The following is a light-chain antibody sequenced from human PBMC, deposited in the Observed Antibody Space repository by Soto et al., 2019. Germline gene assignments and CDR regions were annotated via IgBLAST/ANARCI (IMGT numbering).Light chain of an antibody. Sequence: QSALTQPASVSGSPGQSGTISCTGPRSDIGDSNFISWYQHSPGKAPRLLISVVNNPPSGLSKRFSGSKTGNTASLTISGLLDDDEADYFCASFISGTSLVFGSGTNVTVL. CDR3: ASFISGTSLV. CDR2: VVN. V-gene: IGLV2-14*01. J-gene: IGLJ1*01. CDR1: RSDIGDSNF.